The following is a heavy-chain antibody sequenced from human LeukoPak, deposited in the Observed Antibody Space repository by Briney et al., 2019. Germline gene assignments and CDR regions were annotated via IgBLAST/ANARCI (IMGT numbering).Heavy chain of an antibody. CDR2: IYPGNSDT. CDR1: GYIFAGSW. J-gene: IGHJ4*02. D-gene: IGHD7-27*01. Sequence: GESLKISREGSGYIFAGSWIAWVRQMPGKGLEWMGIIYPGNSDTRYSPSFQGQVTISADKSISTACLQWSSLKASDTAMYYCAKKGTVDKSFDYWGQGTLVTVSS. V-gene: IGHV5-51*01. CDR3: AKKGTVDKSFDY.